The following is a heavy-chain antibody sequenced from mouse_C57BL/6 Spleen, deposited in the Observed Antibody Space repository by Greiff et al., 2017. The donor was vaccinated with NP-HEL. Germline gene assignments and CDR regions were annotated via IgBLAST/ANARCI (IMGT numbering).Heavy chain of an antibody. CDR3: ARNYYGSSYGAMDY. D-gene: IGHD1-1*01. V-gene: IGHV1-59*01. Sequence: VQLQQSGAELVRPGTSVKLSCKASGYTFTSYWMHWVKQRPGQGLEWIGVIDPSDSYTNYNQKFKGKATLTVDTSSSTAYMQLSSLTSEDSAVYYWARNYYGSSYGAMDYWGQGTSVTVSS. CDR1: GYTFTSYW. J-gene: IGHJ4*01. CDR2: IDPSDSYT.